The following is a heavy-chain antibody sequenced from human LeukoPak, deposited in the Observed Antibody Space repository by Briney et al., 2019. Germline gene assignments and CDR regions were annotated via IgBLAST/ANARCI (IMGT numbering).Heavy chain of an antibody. J-gene: IGHJ4*02. CDR3: AKPTEITMIVVVFDY. D-gene: IGHD3-22*01. Sequence: GGSLRLSCAASGFTFTSYAMSWVRRDPGKGLAWVSAISGVGDRTFYADSVKGRFTISRDNSKNTLYLQMNSLRVEDTAVYYCAKPTEITMIVVVFDYWGQGTLVTVSS. V-gene: IGHV3-23*01. CDR1: GFTFTSYA. CDR2: ISGVGDRT.